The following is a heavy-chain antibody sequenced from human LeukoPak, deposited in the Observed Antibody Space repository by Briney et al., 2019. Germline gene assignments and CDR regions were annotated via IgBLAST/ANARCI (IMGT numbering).Heavy chain of an antibody. CDR2: ISSSSSYI. D-gene: IGHD3-9*01. CDR3: AKDILWRGRYDAFDI. CDR1: GSTFSSYS. Sequence: SGGSLRLSCAASGSTFSSYSMNWVRQAPGKGLEWVSSISSSSSYIYYADSVKGRFTISRDNAKNSLYLQMNSLRAEDTAVYYCAKDILWRGRYDAFDIWGQGTMVTVSS. J-gene: IGHJ3*02. V-gene: IGHV3-21*01.